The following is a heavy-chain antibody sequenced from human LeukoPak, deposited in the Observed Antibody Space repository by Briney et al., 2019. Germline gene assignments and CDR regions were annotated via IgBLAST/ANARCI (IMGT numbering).Heavy chain of an antibody. Sequence: SETLSLTCSVPGGSVSSGGYYWSWIRQPPGKGLEWIGYIYYNGNTNYNPSLKSRVTISVDASKNQFSLKLSSVTAADTAVYYCAREPLRAESRWFDPWGQGILVTVSS. CDR3: AREPLRAESRWFDP. CDR1: GGSVSSGGYY. J-gene: IGHJ5*02. CDR2: IYYNGNT. V-gene: IGHV4-61*08. D-gene: IGHD1-26*01.